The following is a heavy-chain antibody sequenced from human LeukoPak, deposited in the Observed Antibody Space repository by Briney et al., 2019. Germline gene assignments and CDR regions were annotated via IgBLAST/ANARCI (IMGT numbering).Heavy chain of an antibody. Sequence: GESLKISCKTSGYIFTTYWIGWVRQMPGKGLEWMGIIDLGDSDTRYSPSFQGQVTISADKSIRTAYLQWSSLKASDTAMYYCARRVLSDAFDIWGQGTMVTVSS. CDR2: IDLGDSDT. CDR3: ARRVLSDAFDI. J-gene: IGHJ3*02. CDR1: GYIFTTYW. V-gene: IGHV5-51*01. D-gene: IGHD3-16*01.